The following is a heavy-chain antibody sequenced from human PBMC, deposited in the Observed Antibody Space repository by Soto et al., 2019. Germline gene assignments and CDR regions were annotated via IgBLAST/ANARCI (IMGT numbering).Heavy chain of an antibody. J-gene: IGHJ6*02. CDR3: ARDAVAAAGTGPYYYYGMDV. CDR2: TYYSGST. Sequence: SETLSLTCTVSGGSISSGDYYWSWIRQPPGKGLEWIGYTYYSGSTYYNPSLKSRVTISVDTSKNQFSLKLSSVTAADTAVYYCARDAVAAAGTGPYYYYGMDVWGQGTTVTVSS. D-gene: IGHD6-13*01. CDR1: GGSISSGDYY. V-gene: IGHV4-30-4*01.